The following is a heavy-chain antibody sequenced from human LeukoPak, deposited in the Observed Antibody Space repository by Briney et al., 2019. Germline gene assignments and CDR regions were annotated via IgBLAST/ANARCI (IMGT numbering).Heavy chain of an antibody. CDR1: GFTFSSYA. J-gene: IGHJ4*02. D-gene: IGHD2-2*01. Sequence: GGSLRLSCAASGFTFSSYAMHWVRQAPGKGLEWVAVISYDGSNKYYAVSVKGRFTISRDNSKNTLYLQMNSLRAEDTAVYYCARSPHYCSSTSCYGGYFDYWGQGTLVTVSS. CDR2: ISYDGSNK. V-gene: IGHV3-30-3*01. CDR3: ARSPHYCSSTSCYGGYFDY.